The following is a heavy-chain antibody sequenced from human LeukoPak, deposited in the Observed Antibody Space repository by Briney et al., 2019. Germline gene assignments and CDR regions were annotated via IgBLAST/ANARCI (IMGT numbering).Heavy chain of an antibody. CDR2: IYHSGST. D-gene: IGHD3-10*01. J-gene: IGHJ4*02. Sequence: PSETLSLTCTVSSGSISSGGYSWSWIRQPPGKGLEWIVYIYHSGSTYYNPSLSSRVTISVDRSKNQFSLELTYVTAADTAVYYCAREPTYYYGSGSSGGFDYWGQGTLVTVSS. CDR3: AREPTYYYGSGSSGGFDY. CDR1: SGSISSGGYS. V-gene: IGHV4-30-2*01.